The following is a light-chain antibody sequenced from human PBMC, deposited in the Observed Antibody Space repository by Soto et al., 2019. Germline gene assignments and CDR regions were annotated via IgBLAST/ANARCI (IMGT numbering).Light chain of an antibody. CDR3: ATWDDSLSGVI. J-gene: IGLJ2*01. V-gene: IGLV1-47*01. Sequence: QSVLTQPPSASGTPGQRVTISCSGSSSNIGSNYVYWYQQFPGAAPKRLIYSNNERPSGVPDRISGSKSGTSASLAISGLRSEDEADYYCATWDDSLSGVIIGGGTKLTVL. CDR1: SSNIGSNY. CDR2: SNN.